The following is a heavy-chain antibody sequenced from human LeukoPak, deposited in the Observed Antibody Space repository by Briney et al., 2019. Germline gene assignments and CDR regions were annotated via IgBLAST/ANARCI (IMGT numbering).Heavy chain of an antibody. V-gene: IGHV1-18*01. J-gene: IGHJ5*02. CDR3: ARDGAHYDILTGSSFDP. CDR1: GYTFTSYG. CDR2: ISAYNGNT. Sequence: GASVKVSCKASGYTFTSYGISWVRQAPGQGLEWMGWISAYNGNTNYAQKLQGRVTMTTDTSTSTAYVELRSLRSDDTAVYYCARDGAHYDILTGSSFDPWGQGTLVTVSS. D-gene: IGHD3-9*01.